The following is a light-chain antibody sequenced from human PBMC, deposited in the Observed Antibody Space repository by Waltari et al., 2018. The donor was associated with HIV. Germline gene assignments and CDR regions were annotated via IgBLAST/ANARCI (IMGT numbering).Light chain of an antibody. J-gene: IGLJ2*01. V-gene: IGLV7-43*01. CDR3: MLFFRSSFL. CDR2: SST. Sequence: QAVVTQELSVTVSPGGRVTLNCTFATGPVIIGHFTNWFQQRPGQTPRPLIYSSTRRHPLTPERFSAYLLDDRAALIFSTVWPEYEAIYYCMLFFRSSFLFGGWTQVTVL. CDR1: TGPVIIGHF.